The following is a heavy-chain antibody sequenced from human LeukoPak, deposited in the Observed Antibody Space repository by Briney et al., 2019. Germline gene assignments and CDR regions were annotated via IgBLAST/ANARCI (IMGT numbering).Heavy chain of an antibody. CDR3: ARDGSGYGDYVHMDV. CDR2: ISSSSSTI. V-gene: IGHV3-48*01. Sequence: PGGSLRLSCAASGFTFISYDMNWVRQAPGKGLEWVSYISSSSSTIYYADSVKGRFTISRDNAKNSLYLQMNSLRAEDTAVYYCARDGSGYGDYVHMDVWGKGTTVTVSS. D-gene: IGHD4-17*01. J-gene: IGHJ6*03. CDR1: GFTFISYD.